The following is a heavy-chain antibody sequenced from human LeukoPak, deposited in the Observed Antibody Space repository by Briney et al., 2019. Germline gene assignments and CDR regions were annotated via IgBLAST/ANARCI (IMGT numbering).Heavy chain of an antibody. J-gene: IGHJ2*01. V-gene: IGHV4-34*01. CDR2: INHSGST. Sequence: SETLSLTCAVYGGSFSGYYWSWIRQPPGKGLEWIGEINHSGSTNYNPSLKSRVTISVDTSKNQFSLKLSSVTAADTAVYYCARGRWDCSGGSCYIGCFDLWGRGTLVTVSS. CDR3: ARGRWDCSGGSCYIGCFDL. CDR1: GGSFSGYY. D-gene: IGHD2-15*01.